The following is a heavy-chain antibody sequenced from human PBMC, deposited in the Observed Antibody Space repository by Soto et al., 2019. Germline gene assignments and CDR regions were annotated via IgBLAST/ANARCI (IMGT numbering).Heavy chain of an antibody. V-gene: IGHV1-18*01. D-gene: IGHD2-21*02. CDR1: GYTFTSYG. CDR3: ARDTISGLAAIPYYYYYYMDV. CDR2: ISAYNGNT. Sequence: GASVKVSCKASGYTFTSYGISWVRQAPGQGLEWMGWISAYNGNTNYAQKLQGRVTMTTDTSTSTAYMELRSLRSDDTAVYYCARDTISGLAAIPYYYYYYMDVWGKGTTVTVSS. J-gene: IGHJ6*03.